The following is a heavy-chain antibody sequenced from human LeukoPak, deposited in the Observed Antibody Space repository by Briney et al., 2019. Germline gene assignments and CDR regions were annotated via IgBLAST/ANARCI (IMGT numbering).Heavy chain of an antibody. CDR1: GYSISSSYY. D-gene: IGHD6-19*01. CDR3: AGVQSGWSVEY. J-gene: IGHJ4*02. V-gene: IGHV4-4*07. CDR2: LYTSGGT. Sequence: PSETLSLTCTVSGYSISSSYYWSWIRQPAGKGLGWIGRLYTSGGTDYNPSLKSRLTMSVDTSKNQFSLKLSSVTAADTAVYYCAGVQSGWSVEYWGQGTLVTVSS.